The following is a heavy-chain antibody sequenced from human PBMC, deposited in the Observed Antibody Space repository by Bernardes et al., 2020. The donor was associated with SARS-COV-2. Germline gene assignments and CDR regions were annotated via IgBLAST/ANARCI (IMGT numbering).Heavy chain of an antibody. J-gene: IGHJ4*02. Sequence: AGSLRLSCAASGVTFGGSWLHWVHQPPGKGLEWIACFYYSGGTNYNPSLKSRVTMSLDTSKNQFSLKLSSVTAADTAMYYCTRALGSGSSAPFDCWGQGTLVTVSS. CDR2: FYYSGGT. D-gene: IGHD3-10*02. CDR3: TRALGSGSSAPFDC. V-gene: IGHV4-59*08. CDR1: GVTFGGSW.